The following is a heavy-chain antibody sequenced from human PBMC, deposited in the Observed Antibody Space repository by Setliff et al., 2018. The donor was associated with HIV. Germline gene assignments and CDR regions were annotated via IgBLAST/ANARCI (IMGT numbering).Heavy chain of an antibody. CDR3: ARESMSQNAFDI. J-gene: IGHJ3*02. V-gene: IGHV4-61*02. CDR2: IYFSGST. Sequence: SETLSLTCTVSGDSVTSDSYYWNWIRQPAGKTLEWIGRIYFSGSTNYNPSLKSRVTISIDTSKNQLSLKLSSVTAADTAVYYCARESMSQNAFDIWGQGTMVTVSS. CDR1: GDSVTSDSYY.